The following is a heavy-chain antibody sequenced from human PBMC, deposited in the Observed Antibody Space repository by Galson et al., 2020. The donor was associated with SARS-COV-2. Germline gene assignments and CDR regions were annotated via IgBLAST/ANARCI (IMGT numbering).Heavy chain of an antibody. J-gene: IGHJ6*02. CDR3: ARAFGGSYYYGMDV. Sequence: GESLKISCAASGFTFSSYAMHWVRQAPGKGLEWVAVISYDGSNKYYADSVKGRFTISRDNSKNTLYLQMNSLRAEDTAVYYCARAFGGSYYYGMDVGGQGTTVTVSS. CDR2: ISYDGSNK. D-gene: IGHD1-26*01. CDR1: GFTFSSYA. V-gene: IGHV3-30*04.